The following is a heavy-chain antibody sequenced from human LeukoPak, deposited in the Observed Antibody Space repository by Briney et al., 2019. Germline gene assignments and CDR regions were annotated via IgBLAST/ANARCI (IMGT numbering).Heavy chain of an antibody. CDR2: ISGSGGST. Sequence: PGGSLRLSCAASGFTFSSYAMSWVRQAPGKGLEWVSAISGSGGSTYYADSVKGRFTISRDNSKNTLYLQMNSLRAEDTAVYYWAQRPDSSGYYDYWGQGTLVTVSS. V-gene: IGHV3-23*01. J-gene: IGHJ4*02. CDR3: AQRPDSSGYYDY. CDR1: GFTFSSYA. D-gene: IGHD3-22*01.